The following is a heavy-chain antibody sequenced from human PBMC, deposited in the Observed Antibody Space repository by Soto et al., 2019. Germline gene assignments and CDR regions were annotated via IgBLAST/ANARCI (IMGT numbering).Heavy chain of an antibody. CDR1: GGSVSSNSYS. Sequence: SETLSLTCTVSGGSVSSNSYSWGWIRQSPGKGLEWIGYVYYSGSTNYNPSLQSRVTISVDTSKNQFSLKLSSVTAADTAVYYCARQAIDWGQGTLVTVSS. CDR2: VYYSGST. CDR3: ARQAID. J-gene: IGHJ4*02. V-gene: IGHV4-61*05.